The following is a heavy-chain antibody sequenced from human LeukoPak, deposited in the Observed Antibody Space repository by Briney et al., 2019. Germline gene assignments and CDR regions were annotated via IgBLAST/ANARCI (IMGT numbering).Heavy chain of an antibody. CDR1: GGSISDHY. J-gene: IGHJ6*02. Sequence: SETLSLTCTVSGGSISDHYLSWVRQPAGKGLEWIGRMSVSGTTNYNPSLRSRVTMSLDTSKSQFSLRLTSVTAADTAVYYCARENYYDSSGYSEGMDVWGQGTTVTV. CDR3: ARENYYDSSGYSEGMDV. CDR2: MSVSGTT. V-gene: IGHV4-4*07. D-gene: IGHD3-22*01.